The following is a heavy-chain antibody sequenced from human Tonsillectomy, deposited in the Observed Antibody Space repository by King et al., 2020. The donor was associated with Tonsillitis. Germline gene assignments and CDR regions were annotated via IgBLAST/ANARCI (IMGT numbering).Heavy chain of an antibody. V-gene: IGHV3-48*03. CDR1: GFTFSSYE. J-gene: IGHJ4*02. CDR2: ISSSGSTI. Sequence: VQLVESGGGLVQPGGSLRLSCAASGFTFSSYEMNWVRQAPGKGLEWVSYISSSGSTIYYADYVKGRFTIYRDNAKNSLYLQMNRLRAEDTAVYYCAGGSRTVAAAGLGVGYWGQGTLVTVSS. D-gene: IGHD6-13*01. CDR3: AGGSRTVAAAGLGVGY.